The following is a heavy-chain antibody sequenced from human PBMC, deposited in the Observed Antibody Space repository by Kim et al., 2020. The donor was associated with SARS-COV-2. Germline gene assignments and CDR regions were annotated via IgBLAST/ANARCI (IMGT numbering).Heavy chain of an antibody. CDR3: ARAVWSGYANPFDY. J-gene: IGHJ4*02. Sequence: AQKFQGRVTMTRDTSTSTVYMELSSLRSEDTAVYYCARAVWSGYANPFDYWGQGTLVTVSS. D-gene: IGHD3-3*01. V-gene: IGHV1-46*01.